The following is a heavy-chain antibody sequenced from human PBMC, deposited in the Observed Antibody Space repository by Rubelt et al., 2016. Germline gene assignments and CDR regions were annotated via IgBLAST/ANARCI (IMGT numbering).Heavy chain of an antibody. D-gene: IGHD6-19*01. CDR3: ARRWLFRQVYYGMDV. CDR1: GYTFTSYA. Sequence: QVQLVQSGAEVKKPGASVKVSCKASGYTFTSYAMHWVRQAPGQRLEWMGWINAGNGNTKYLQKFQGRVTITRDTSASTADMELSSLRSEDTAVYYCARRWLFRQVYYGMDVWGQGTTVTVSS. CDR2: INAGNGNT. J-gene: IGHJ6*02. V-gene: IGHV1-3*01.